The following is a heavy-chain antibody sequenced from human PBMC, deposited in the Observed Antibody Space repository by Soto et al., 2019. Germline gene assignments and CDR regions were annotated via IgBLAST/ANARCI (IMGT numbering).Heavy chain of an antibody. CDR3: ARDDIVLVPAASGYYYYGMDV. CDR1: GFTFSSYA. V-gene: IGHV3-30-3*01. J-gene: IGHJ6*02. Sequence: GGSLRLSCAASGFTFSSYAMHWVRQAPGKGLEWVAVISYDGSNKYYADSVKGRFTISRDNSKNTLYLQMNSLRAEDTAVYYCARDDIVLVPAASGYYYYGMDVWGQGTTVTVSS. CDR2: ISYDGSNK. D-gene: IGHD2-2*01.